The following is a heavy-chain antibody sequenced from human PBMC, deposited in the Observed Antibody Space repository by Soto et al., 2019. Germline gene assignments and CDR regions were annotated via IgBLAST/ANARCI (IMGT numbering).Heavy chain of an antibody. Sequence: GGSLRLSCAASGFTFDDYGMSWVRQAPGKGLEWVSGINWNGGSTGYADSVKGRFTISRDNAKNSLYLQMNSLRAEDTALYHCARDLHYDFWSGSYDAFDIWGQGTMVTVSS. CDR2: INWNGGST. D-gene: IGHD3-3*01. V-gene: IGHV3-20*01. CDR1: GFTFDDYG. CDR3: ARDLHYDFWSGSYDAFDI. J-gene: IGHJ3*02.